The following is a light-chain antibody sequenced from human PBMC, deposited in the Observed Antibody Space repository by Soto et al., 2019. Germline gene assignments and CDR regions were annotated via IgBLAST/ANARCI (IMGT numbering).Light chain of an antibody. CDR2: DVY. V-gene: IGLV2-14*01. Sequence: QSVLTQPASVSGSPGQSITISCAGTSSDVGRYTYVSWYQQHPGKAPKLIIYDVYNRPLGVSTRFSGSKSGNTASLTISGLQAEDEADYYCTSYTSTSTPYVFGGGTKVTVL. CDR3: TSYTSTSTPYV. CDR1: SSDVGRYTY. J-gene: IGLJ1*01.